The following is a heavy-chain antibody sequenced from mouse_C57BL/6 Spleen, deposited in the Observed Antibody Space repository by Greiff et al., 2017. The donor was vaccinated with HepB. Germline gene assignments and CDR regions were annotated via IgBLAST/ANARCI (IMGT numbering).Heavy chain of an antibody. CDR1: GFTFTEYY. CDR2: IRNKATGYTT. Sequence: VQLVGSGVGLVQPGGSLSLSCAASGFTFTEYYMIWVRQPPGKALEWLGFIRNKATGYTTEYSASVKRRFTISRDKSQSILYLQLKALRAKDSDSYAGARYGSYFDYWGQGTTLTVSS. CDR3: ARYGSYFDY. D-gene: IGHD1-1*01. J-gene: IGHJ2*01. V-gene: IGHV7-3*01.